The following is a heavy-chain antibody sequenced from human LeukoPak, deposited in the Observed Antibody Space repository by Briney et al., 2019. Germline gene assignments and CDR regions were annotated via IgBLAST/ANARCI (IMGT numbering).Heavy chain of an antibody. D-gene: IGHD1-26*01. CDR1: GFTFSDYY. CDR3: VGGTEIVGATKAVDY. CDR2: ISSSGSTI. V-gene: IGHV3-11*01. Sequence: PGGSLRLSCAASGFTFSDYYMSWIRQAPGKGLEWVSYISSSGSTIYYADSVKGRFTISRDNAKNSLYLQMNSLRAEDTAVYYCVGGTEIVGATKAVDYWGQGTLVTVSS. J-gene: IGHJ4*02.